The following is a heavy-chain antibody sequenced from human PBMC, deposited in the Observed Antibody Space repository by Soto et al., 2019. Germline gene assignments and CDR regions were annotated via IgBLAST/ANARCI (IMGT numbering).Heavy chain of an antibody. J-gene: IGHJ4*02. V-gene: IGHV3-30*18. CDR1: GFTFSSYG. D-gene: IGHD2-15*01. CDR2: ISYDGSNK. Sequence: SCAASGFTFSSYGMHWVRQAPGKGLEWVAVISYDGSNKYYADSVKGRFTISRDNSKNTLYLQMNSLRAEDTAVYYCAKDSGGVSQGYLFWGQGTLVTVSS. CDR3: AKDSGGVSQGYLF.